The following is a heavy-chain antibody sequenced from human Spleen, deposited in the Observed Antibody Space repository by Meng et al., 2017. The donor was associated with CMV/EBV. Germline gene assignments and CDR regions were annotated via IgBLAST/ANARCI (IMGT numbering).Heavy chain of an antibody. V-gene: IGHV5-51*01. J-gene: IGHJ4*02. D-gene: IGHD3-10*01. CDR2: IYPGDSDT. CDR3: ARQWGTYYFDF. CDR1: GYSFAHYW. Sequence: CKASGYSFAHYWIGWLRQMPGKGLEWMALIYPGDSDTRYSASFQGQVTISADKSISTAFLQWGSLKASDTAMYYCARQWGTYYFDFWGQGTLVTVSS.